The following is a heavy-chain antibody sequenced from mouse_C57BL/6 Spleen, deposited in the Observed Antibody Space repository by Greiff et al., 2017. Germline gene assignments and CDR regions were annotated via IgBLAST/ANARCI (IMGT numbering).Heavy chain of an antibody. D-gene: IGHD1-1*01. CDR3: ARYGSSYEWYFDV. J-gene: IGHJ1*03. CDR1: GYSFTDYN. CDR2: INPNYGTT. V-gene: IGHV1-39*01. Sequence: VHVKQSGPELVKPGASVQISCKSSGYSFTDYNLNWVKQSNGTSLEWIGVINPNYGTTSYNQKFKGKATLTVDQSSSTAYMQLNSLTSEDSAVYYCARYGSSYEWYFDVWGTGTTVTVSS.